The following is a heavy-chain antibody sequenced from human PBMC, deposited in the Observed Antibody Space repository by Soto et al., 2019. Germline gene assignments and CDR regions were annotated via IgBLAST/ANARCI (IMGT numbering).Heavy chain of an antibody. CDR3: ARKGYSSSSYYYYGMDV. J-gene: IGHJ6*02. CDR2: IIPIFGTA. CDR1: GGTFSSYA. D-gene: IGHD6-6*01. V-gene: IGHV1-69*01. Sequence: QVQLVQSGDEVKKPGSSVKVSCQASGGTFSSYAISWVRQAPGQGLEWMGGIIPIFGTANYAQKFQGRVTITADDSTSTAYMELSSLRSEDTAVYYCARKGYSSSSYYYYGMDVWGQGTTVTVSS.